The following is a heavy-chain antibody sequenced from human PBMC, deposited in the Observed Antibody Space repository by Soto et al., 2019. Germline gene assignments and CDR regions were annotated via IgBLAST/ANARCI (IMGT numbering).Heavy chain of an antibody. CDR1: GGSIIGSY. V-gene: IGHV4-59*01. CDR2: VYYTGST. J-gene: IGHJ4*02. Sequence: SETLSLTCIVSGGSIIGSYWSWIRQSPGKGLEWLGYVYYTGSTNYSPSLRSRVSISVDTSKNEFSLRLSSVTAADTAVYFCARSVAVPGAHIDYWGQGTQVTVPS. D-gene: IGHD6-19*01. CDR3: ARSVAVPGAHIDY.